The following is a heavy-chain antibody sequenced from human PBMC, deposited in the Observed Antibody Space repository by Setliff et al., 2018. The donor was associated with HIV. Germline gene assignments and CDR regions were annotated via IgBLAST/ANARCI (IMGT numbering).Heavy chain of an antibody. CDR3: GVSGGSSPGY. CDR1: GFTFSDYY. CDR2: ITNTGSST. V-gene: IGHV3-11*04. D-gene: IGHD2-15*01. Sequence: GGSLRLSCAASGFTFSDYYLNWFRLAPGKGLEWISHITNTGSSTNYADSVKGRFTISRDNAKYSLYLQMTSLRPEDTAVYYCGVSGGSSPGYWGQGTLVTVSS. J-gene: IGHJ4*02.